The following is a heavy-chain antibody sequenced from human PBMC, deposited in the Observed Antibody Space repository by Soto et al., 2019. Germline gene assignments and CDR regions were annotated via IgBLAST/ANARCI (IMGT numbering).Heavy chain of an antibody. Sequence: ETLSLTCTVSGTSISSYYWSWIRQPPGKGLEWIANIHYSGTTNYNPSLASRVTLSVDTSKNQFSLKMTSVTAADRAMYFCARYNSYAIDYWGRGTLVTVSS. CDR3: ARYNSYAIDY. CDR2: IHYSGTT. V-gene: IGHV4-59*01. D-gene: IGHD2-8*01. CDR1: GTSISSYY. J-gene: IGHJ4*02.